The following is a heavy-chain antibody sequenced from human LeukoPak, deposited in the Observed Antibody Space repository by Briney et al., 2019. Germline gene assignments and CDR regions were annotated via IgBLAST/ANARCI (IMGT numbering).Heavy chain of an antibody. CDR1: GYTFTSYD. D-gene: IGHD1-26*01. V-gene: IGHV1-8*01. J-gene: IGHJ6*03. CDR2: MNPNSGNT. Sequence: ASVKVSCKASGYTFTSYDINWVRQATGQGLEWMGWMNPNSGNTGYAQKFQGRVTMTRDTSISTAYMELSRLRSDDTAVYYCASGVGRYYYYYMDVWGKGTTVTVSS. CDR3: ASGVGRYYYYYMDV.